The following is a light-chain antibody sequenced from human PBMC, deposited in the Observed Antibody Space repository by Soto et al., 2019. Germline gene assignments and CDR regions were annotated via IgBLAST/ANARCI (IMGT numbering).Light chain of an antibody. V-gene: IGLV2-8*01. CDR3: TSYAGSNTVV. Sequence: QSALTQPPSASGSPGQSVTISCTGTSSDLGGYNFVSWYQQHPGKAPKLMIYEVNNRPSGVPDRFSGSKSGNTASLTVSGLQAEDEADYYCTSYAGSNTVVFGGGTKLTVL. CDR1: SSDLGGYNF. CDR2: EVN. J-gene: IGLJ2*01.